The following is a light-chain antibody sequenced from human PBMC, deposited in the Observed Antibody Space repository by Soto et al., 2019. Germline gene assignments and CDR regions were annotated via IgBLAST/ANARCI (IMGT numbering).Light chain of an antibody. CDR1: QSLTSSY. CDR3: QHYGYSLWT. V-gene: IGKV3-20*01. CDR2: GVS. J-gene: IGKJ1*01. Sequence: LLTPSPGTLSLSASETATLSRSASQSLTSSYLAWYQQRPGQAPRLLIYGVSSRATGIPDRFSGGGSGTDFTLTITRLEPEDFAVYYCQHYGYSLWTFGQGTKVDIK.